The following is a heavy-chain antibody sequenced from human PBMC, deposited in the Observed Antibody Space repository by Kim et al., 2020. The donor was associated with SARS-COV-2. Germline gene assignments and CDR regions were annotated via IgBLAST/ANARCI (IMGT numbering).Heavy chain of an antibody. V-gene: IGHV1-46*01. CDR1: GYTFTSYY. Sequence: ASVKVSCKASGYTFTSYYMHWVRQSPGQGREWMGIINPSGGSTSYAQKFQGRVTMTRDTSTSTGYMELSSLRSEDTAVYYCAREGDIVVVSAAYFDYWGQGTLVTVSS. J-gene: IGHJ4*02. CDR2: INPSGGST. CDR3: AREGDIVVVSAAYFDY. D-gene: IGHD2-2*01.